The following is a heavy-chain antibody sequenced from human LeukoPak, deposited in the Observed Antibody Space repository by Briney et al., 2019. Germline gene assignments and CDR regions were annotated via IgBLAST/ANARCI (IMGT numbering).Heavy chain of an antibody. D-gene: IGHD3-10*01. CDR2: MNPNSGNT. CDR3: ARANYYGSGKKDLDY. V-gene: IGHV1-8*01. Sequence: ASVKVSCKASGYSLTTYDINWVRQATGQGLEWMGWMNPNSGNTGYAQKFQGRVTMTRNTSMSTAYMELRSLRSEDTAVYYCARANYYGSGKKDLDYWGQGTLVTVSS. J-gene: IGHJ4*02. CDR1: GYSLTTYD.